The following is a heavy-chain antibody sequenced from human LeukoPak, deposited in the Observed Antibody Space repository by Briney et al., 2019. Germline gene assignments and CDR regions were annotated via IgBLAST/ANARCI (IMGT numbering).Heavy chain of an antibody. CDR3: ATTRGYQLLYGYYYYGMDV. V-gene: IGHV1-3*01. D-gene: IGHD2-2*02. CDR2: INAGNGNT. J-gene: IGHJ6*02. Sequence: ASVNVSCKASGYTFTSYAMHWVRQAPGQRLEWMGWINAGNGNTKYSQKFQGRVTITRDTSASTAYMELSSLRSEDTAVYYCATTRGYQLLYGYYYYGMDVWGQGTTVTVSS. CDR1: GYTFTSYA.